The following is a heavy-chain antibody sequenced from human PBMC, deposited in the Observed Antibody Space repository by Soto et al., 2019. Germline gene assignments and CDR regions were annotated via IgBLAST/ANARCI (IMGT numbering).Heavy chain of an antibody. Sequence: GESLKISCKGSGYSFTSYWISWVRQMPGKDLEWMGRIDPSDSYTNYSPSFQGHVTISADKSISTAYLQWSSLKTSDTAMYYCARQRASGSSGSYTEPDYYYYGMHVRAQGRTATDS. D-gene: IGHD6-19*01. CDR1: GYSFTSYW. CDR2: IDPSDSYT. J-gene: IGHJ6*02. V-gene: IGHV5-10-1*01. CDR3: ARQRASGSSGSYTEPDYYYYGMHV.